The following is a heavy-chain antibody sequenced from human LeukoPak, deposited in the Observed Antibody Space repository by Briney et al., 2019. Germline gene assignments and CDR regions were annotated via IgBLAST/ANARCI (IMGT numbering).Heavy chain of an antibody. D-gene: IGHD3-9*01. J-gene: IGHJ4*02. V-gene: IGHV4-59*01. Sequence: SETLSLPCTVSGVSITLYYWTWPRQSPKKGLEWIGDISNSGSNNNPSLSSRLTISTDTSKNHSSLRLTSVSAADTAVYYCARGNYDILSDYSLYSPRGGFDHWGQGILVTVSS. CDR2: ISNSGS. CDR1: GVSITLYY. CDR3: ARGNYDILSDYSLYSPRGGFDH.